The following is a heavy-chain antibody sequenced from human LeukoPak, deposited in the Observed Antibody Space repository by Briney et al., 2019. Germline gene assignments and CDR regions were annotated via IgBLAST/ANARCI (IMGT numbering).Heavy chain of an antibody. Sequence: GASVKVSCKASGYTFTNYYIHWVRQAPGQGLEWMGIINPSGGSPSYAQKFQGRVTMTTDTSTSTAYMELRSLRSDDTAVYYCARVRAANSYGLLGMDVWGKGTTVTVSS. CDR3: ARVRAANSYGLLGMDV. CDR2: INPSGGSP. CDR1: GYTFTNYY. V-gene: IGHV1-46*01. D-gene: IGHD5-18*01. J-gene: IGHJ6*03.